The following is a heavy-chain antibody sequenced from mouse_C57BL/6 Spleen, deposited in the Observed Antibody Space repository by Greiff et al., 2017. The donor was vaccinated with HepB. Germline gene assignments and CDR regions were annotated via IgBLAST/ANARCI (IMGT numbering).Heavy chain of an antibody. J-gene: IGHJ4*01. D-gene: IGHD1-1*01. Sequence: QVHVKQSGPGLVQPSQSLSITCTVSGFSLTSYGVHWVRQSPGKGLEWLGVIWSGGSTDYNAAFISRLSISKDNSKSQVFFEMNSLQADDTAIYYCARKSITTVEDYYAMDYWGQGTSVTVSS. V-gene: IGHV2-2*01. CDR1: GFSLTSYG. CDR2: IWSGGST. CDR3: ARKSITTVEDYYAMDY.